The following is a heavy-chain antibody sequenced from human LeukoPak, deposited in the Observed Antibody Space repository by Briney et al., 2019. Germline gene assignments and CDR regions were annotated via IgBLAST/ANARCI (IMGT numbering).Heavy chain of an antibody. V-gene: IGHV3-30-3*01. D-gene: IGHD4-17*01. Sequence: GRSLRLSCAASGFTLSSYAMHWVRQAPGKGLEWVAVISYDGSNKYYADSVKGRFTISRDNSKNTLYLQMNSLRAEDTAVYYCARGRLTTVTPPGVYWGQGTPVTVSS. J-gene: IGHJ4*02. CDR2: ISYDGSNK. CDR3: ARGRLTTVTPPGVY. CDR1: GFTLSSYA.